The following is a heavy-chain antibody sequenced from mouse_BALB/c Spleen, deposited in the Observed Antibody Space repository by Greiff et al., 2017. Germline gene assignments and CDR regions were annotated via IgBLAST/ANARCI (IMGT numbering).Heavy chain of an antibody. CDR2: IFPYNGGT. D-gene: IGHD1-1*01. Sequence: VQLKQSGPELVKPGASVKISCKASGYTFTDYNMHWVKQSHGKSLEWIGYIFPYNGGTGYNQKFKSKATLTVDNSSSTAYMELRSLTSEDSAVYYCARLRTDWYFDVWGAGTTVTVSS. J-gene: IGHJ1*01. CDR1: GYTFTDYN. CDR3: ARLRTDWYFDV. V-gene: IGHV1S29*02.